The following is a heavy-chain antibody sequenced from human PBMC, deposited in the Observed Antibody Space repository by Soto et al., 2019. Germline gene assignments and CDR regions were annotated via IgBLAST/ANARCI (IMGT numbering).Heavy chain of an antibody. V-gene: IGHV3-64D*06. CDR3: VKDREFRGVIPRLEY. D-gene: IGHD3-10*01. Sequence: GGSLRLSCAASGFTFSSYSMNWVRQAPGKGLEYVSVISSNGGNTYYADSVKGRFTIARDNSKNTLYLQMSSLRAEDMAVYYCVKDREFRGVIPRLEYWGQGTLVTVSS. CDR2: ISSNGGNT. CDR1: GFTFSSYS. J-gene: IGHJ4*02.